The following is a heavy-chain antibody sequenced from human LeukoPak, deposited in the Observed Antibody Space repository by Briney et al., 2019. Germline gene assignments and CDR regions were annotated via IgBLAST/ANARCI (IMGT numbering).Heavy chain of an antibody. D-gene: IGHD6-13*01. V-gene: IGHV3-74*01. CDR1: GFIFSSYW. CDR2: IGWNSGSI. CDR3: ARDQTVSPLEYSSRFLDY. J-gene: IGHJ4*02. Sequence: PGGSLRLSCAASGFIFSSYWIHWVRQAPGKGLEWVSRIGWNSGSIAYADSVKGRFTISRDNAKNSLYLQMNSLRAEDTAVYYCARDQTVSPLEYSSRFLDYWGQGTLVTVSS.